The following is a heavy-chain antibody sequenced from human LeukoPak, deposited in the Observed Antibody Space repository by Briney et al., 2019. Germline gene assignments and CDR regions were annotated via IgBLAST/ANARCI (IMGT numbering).Heavy chain of an antibody. CDR3: ARSYHYDSSGYYLYNWFDP. CDR1: GYSFTSYW. V-gene: IGHV5-51*01. D-gene: IGHD3-22*01. J-gene: IGHJ5*02. CDR2: IYPGDSDT. Sequence: GESLKISCKGSGYSFTSYWIGWVRQMPGKGLEWMGIIYPGDSDTRYSPSFQGQVTISADKSISTAYLQWSSLKASDTAMYYCARSYHYDSSGYYLYNWFDPWGQGTLVTVSS.